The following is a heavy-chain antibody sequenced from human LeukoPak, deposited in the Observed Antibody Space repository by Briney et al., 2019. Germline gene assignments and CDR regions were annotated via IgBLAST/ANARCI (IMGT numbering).Heavy chain of an antibody. CDR3: ARENYYGSGYYYYGMDV. D-gene: IGHD3-10*01. CDR2: ISYDGSNK. Sequence: GGSLRLSRAASGFTFSSYAMHWVRRAPGKGLEWVAVISYDGSNKYYADSVKGRFTISRDNSKNTLYLQMNSLRAEDTAVYYCARENYYGSGYYYYGMDVWGQGTTVTVSS. J-gene: IGHJ6*02. CDR1: GFTFSSYA. V-gene: IGHV3-30-3*01.